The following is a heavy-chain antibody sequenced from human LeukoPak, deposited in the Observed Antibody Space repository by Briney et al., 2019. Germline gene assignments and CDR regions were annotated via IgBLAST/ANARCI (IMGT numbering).Heavy chain of an antibody. CDR3: ARKSYTSGCFDY. CDR2: IKQDGSEK. D-gene: IGHD6-19*01. Sequence: PGGSLRLSCAASGFTFSSYWMTWVRQAPGKGLEWVANIKQDGSEKYYVGSVKGRFTISRDNAKISLYLQMNSLRAEDTAVYYCARKSYTSGCFDYWGQGTLVTVSS. J-gene: IGHJ4*02. V-gene: IGHV3-7*05. CDR1: GFTFSSYW.